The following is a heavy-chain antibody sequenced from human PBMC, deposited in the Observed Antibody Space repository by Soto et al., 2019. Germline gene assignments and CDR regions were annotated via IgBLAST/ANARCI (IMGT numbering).Heavy chain of an antibody. J-gene: IGHJ5*02. D-gene: IGHD3-22*01. CDR2: IYYSGST. V-gene: IGHV4-61*01. CDR1: GGSVSSGSYY. Sequence: QVQLQESGPGLVKPSETLSLTCTVSGGSVSSGSYYWSWIRQPPGKGLEWIGYIYYSGSTNYNPSLKCRVTIAVDTSKNQCALKLSSVTAADTAVYYCARVNLGPYEDNWFDPWGQGTLVTVSS. CDR3: ARVNLGPYEDNWFDP.